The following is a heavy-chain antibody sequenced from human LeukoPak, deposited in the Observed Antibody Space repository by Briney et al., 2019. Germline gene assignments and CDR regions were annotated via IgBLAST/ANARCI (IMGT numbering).Heavy chain of an antibody. CDR2: INPNSGGT. J-gene: IGHJ4*02. D-gene: IGHD4-17*01. Sequence: ASVKVSCKASGYTFTGYYMHWVRQAPGQGLEWMGWINPNSGGTNYAQRFQGRVTMTRDTSISTAYMELSRLRFDDTAVYYCASGDYGDPPLNYWGQGTLVTVSS. CDR3: ASGDYGDPPLNY. V-gene: IGHV1-2*02. CDR1: GYTFTGYY.